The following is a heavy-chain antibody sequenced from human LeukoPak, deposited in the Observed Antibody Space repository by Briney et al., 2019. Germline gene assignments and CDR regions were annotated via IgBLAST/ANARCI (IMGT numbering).Heavy chain of an antibody. CDR2: ISYDGSNK. CDR3: AGGPPLFDP. J-gene: IGHJ5*02. CDR1: GFTFSSYA. Sequence: PGRSLRLSCAASGFTFSSYAMHWVRQAPGKGLEWVAVISYDGSNKYYADSVKGRFTISRDNSKNTLYLQMNSLRAEDTAVYYCAGGPPLFDPWGQGTLVAVSS. V-gene: IGHV3-30-3*01.